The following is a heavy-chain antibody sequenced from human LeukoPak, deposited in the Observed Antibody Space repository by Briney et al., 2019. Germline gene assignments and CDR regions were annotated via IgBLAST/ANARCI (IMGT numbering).Heavy chain of an antibody. Sequence: GRSLRLSCSASGFTFSSYAMHWVRQAPGKGLEYVSSISSNGGSTYYADSVKGRFTISRDNSKNTLFLQMSSLRTEDTAVYYCASPYSGYDYNFDHWGQGTLVTVSS. CDR1: GFTFSSYA. V-gene: IGHV3-64D*06. J-gene: IGHJ4*02. D-gene: IGHD5-12*01. CDR3: ASPYSGYDYNFDH. CDR2: ISSNGGST.